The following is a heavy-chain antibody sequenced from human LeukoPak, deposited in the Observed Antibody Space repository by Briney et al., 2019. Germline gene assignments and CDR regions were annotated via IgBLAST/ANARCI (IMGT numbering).Heavy chain of an antibody. CDR3: ARKRSPRSPFDY. Sequence: KPSETLSLTCAVYGGSFSGYYWSWIRQPPGKGLEWIGEINHSGSTNYNPSLKSRVTISVDTSKNQLSLKLSSVTAAGTAVYYCARKRSPRSPFDYWGQGTLVTVSS. V-gene: IGHV4-34*01. CDR1: GGSFSGYY. CDR2: INHSGST. J-gene: IGHJ4*02. D-gene: IGHD3-3*01.